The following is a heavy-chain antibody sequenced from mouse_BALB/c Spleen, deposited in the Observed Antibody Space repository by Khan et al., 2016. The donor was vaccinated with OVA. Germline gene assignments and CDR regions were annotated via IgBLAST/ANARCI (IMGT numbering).Heavy chain of an antibody. CDR1: GDSITSGY. CDR2: MIYTGYT. D-gene: IGHD2-14*01. CDR3: ARSTYRYAFAY. V-gene: IGHV3-8*02. Sequence: VQLKESGPSLVKPSQTLSLTCSVTGDSITSGYWSWIRKFPGHKLEYMGYMIYTGYTDYNPSLNSRLAITRHTSKNQYYLQLISVTTEDTATYYCARSTYRYAFAYWGQGTLVTVSA. J-gene: IGHJ3*01.